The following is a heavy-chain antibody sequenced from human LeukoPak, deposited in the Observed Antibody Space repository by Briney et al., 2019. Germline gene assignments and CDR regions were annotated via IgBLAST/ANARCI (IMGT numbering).Heavy chain of an antibody. D-gene: IGHD4-23*01. J-gene: IGHJ2*01. Sequence: SETLSLTCTVSNGSISSFYWTWIRQPPGKGLEWIGYIYYTGTTDYNPSLKSRVTISVDTPKNQFSLKLNSVTAADTAVYYCARTGGNSYWYFDLWGRGTLVTVSS. CDR2: IYYTGTT. CDR3: ARTGGNSYWYFDL. V-gene: IGHV4-59*08. CDR1: NGSISSFY.